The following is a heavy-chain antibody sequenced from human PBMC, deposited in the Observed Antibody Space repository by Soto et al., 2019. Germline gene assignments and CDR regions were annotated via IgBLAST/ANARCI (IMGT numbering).Heavy chain of an antibody. CDR2: IIPIFGTA. Sequence: QVQVVQSGAEVKNPGSSVNVSCKASGGTFSSYVITWVRQAPGQGLEWMGGIIPIFGTANYAQKFQGRLTITADESMSAAYMDLSSLRSEDTAVYYCARALIGDGYNFGRFDYWGQGTLVTVSS. V-gene: IGHV1-69*01. J-gene: IGHJ4*02. D-gene: IGHD5-12*01. CDR1: GGTFSSYV. CDR3: ARALIGDGYNFGRFDY.